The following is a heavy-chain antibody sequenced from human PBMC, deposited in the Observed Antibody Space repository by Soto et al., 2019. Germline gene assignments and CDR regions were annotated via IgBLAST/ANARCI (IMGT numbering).Heavy chain of an antibody. V-gene: IGHV1-18*01. J-gene: IGHJ4*02. D-gene: IGHD3-9*01. CDR1: GYTFTSYG. CDR3: ARDRRYFDWLLSTPFDY. CDR2: ISAYNGNT. Sequence: QVQLVQSGAEVKKPGASVKVSCKASGYTFTSYGISWVRQAPGQGLEWMGWISAYNGNTNYAQQLQGRVTMTTDTSSSTAYMEVRSLRSGDTAVYFCARDRRYFDWLLSTPFDYWGQGTLVTVSS.